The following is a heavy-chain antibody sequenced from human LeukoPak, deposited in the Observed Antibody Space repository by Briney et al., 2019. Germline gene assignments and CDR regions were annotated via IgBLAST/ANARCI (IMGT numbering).Heavy chain of an antibody. CDR1: GFILSDYN. Sequence: GGSLGLSCAASGFILSDYNMNWVRQAPGKGLEWVSFIDISGTYITYADSVKGRFTISRENAKNSVHLQMNSLRAEDTAVYYCTRDLSTTARAYDYWGQGTLVTVSS. J-gene: IGHJ4*02. CDR3: TRDLSTTARAYDY. D-gene: IGHD2-21*02. V-gene: IGHV3-21*01. CDR2: IDISGTYI.